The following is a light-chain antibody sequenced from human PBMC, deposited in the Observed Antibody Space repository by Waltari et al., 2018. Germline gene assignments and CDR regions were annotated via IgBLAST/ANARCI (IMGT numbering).Light chain of an antibody. CDR1: QSIGNN. CDR2: AAS. J-gene: IGKJ1*01. Sequence: EIVMTQSPATLSLSAGDRAALSCTASQSIGNNVAWYQQRPGQAPRLLLYAASTRATGVPSMFSGSGSGTEFSLAISSLQSDDFGVYYCHQYNDRPWTFGQGTRVEF. CDR3: HQYNDRPWT. V-gene: IGKV3-15*01.